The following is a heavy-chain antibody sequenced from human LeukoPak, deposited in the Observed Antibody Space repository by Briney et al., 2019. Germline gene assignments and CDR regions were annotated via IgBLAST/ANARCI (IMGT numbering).Heavy chain of an antibody. CDR1: EFTFSSYL. J-gene: IGHJ4*02. D-gene: IGHD3-10*01. Sequence: GGSLRLSCAASEFTFSSYLMSLVRQAPGKGLEWVANIKQDGSEKYYVDSVKGRFTISRDNAKNSLYLQMNSLRAEDTAVYYCAREGAGIFDYWGQGTLVTVSS. CDR3: AREGAGIFDY. CDR2: IKQDGSEK. V-gene: IGHV3-7*01.